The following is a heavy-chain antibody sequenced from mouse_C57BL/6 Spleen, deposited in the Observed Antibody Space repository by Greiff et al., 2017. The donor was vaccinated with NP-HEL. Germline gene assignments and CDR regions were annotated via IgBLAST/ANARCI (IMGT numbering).Heavy chain of an antibody. Sequence: EXQLQESGPELVKPGASVKMSCKASGYTFTDYNMHWVKQSHGKSLEWIGYINPNNGGTSYNQKFKGKATLTVNKSSSTAYMELRSLTSEDSAVYYCERGREWYQAYYFDYWGQSTTLTVSS. J-gene: IGHJ2*01. CDR3: ERGREWYQAYYFDY. V-gene: IGHV1-22*01. D-gene: IGHD2-1*01. CDR1: GYTFTDYN. CDR2: INPNNGGT.